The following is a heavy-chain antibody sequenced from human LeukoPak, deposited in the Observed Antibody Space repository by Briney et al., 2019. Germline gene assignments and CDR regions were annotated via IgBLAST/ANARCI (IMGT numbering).Heavy chain of an antibody. CDR1: GVSLSIVDYY. J-gene: IGHJ4*02. D-gene: IGHD3-10*01. CDR3: ARGGSGSPNFDY. CDR2: IYYSGSS. Sequence: SETLSLTCTVSGVSLSIVDYYWSWIRQHPGKGLEWIGYIYYSGSSYYNPSLRSRVTISVDTSKNHFSLKLSSVTAADTAVYYCARGGSGSPNFDYWGQGTLVTVSS. V-gene: IGHV4-31*03.